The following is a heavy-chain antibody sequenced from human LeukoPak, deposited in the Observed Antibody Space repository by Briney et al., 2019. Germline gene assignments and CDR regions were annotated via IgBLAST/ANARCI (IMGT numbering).Heavy chain of an antibody. Sequence: GGSLRLSCAASGFTFSSYLMHWVRQAPGKGLVWVSRINSDGSSTSYADSVKGRFTISRDNAKNTLYLQMNSLRAEDTAVYYCARVDVVVVPAAIRLVSHYYYYYMDVWGKGTTVTVSS. D-gene: IGHD2-2*01. J-gene: IGHJ6*03. CDR3: ARVDVVVVPAAIRLVSHYYYYYMDV. CDR2: INSDGSST. CDR1: GFTFSSYL. V-gene: IGHV3-74*01.